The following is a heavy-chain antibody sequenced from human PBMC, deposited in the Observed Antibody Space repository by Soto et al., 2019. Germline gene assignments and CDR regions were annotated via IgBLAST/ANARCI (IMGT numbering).Heavy chain of an antibody. CDR1: GGSFSGYY. CDR2: INHSGST. CDR3: VRGSYGPTFDP. V-gene: IGHV4-34*01. D-gene: IGHD3-16*01. Sequence: QVQLQQWGAGLLKPSATLSLTCAVYGGSFSGYYWSWILQPPGKGLEWIGEINHSGSTNYNPSLKSRVTISVDTSKNQFSLKLSSVTAADTAVYYCVRGSYGPTFDPWGQGTLVTVSS. J-gene: IGHJ5*02.